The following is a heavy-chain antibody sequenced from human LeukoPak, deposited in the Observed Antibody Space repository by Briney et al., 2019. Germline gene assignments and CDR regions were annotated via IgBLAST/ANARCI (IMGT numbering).Heavy chain of an antibody. CDR2: MNPNSGNT. Sequence: ASVKVSCKASGYTFTSYDINWVRQATGQGLEWMGWMNPNSGNTGYAQKFQGRVTMTRNTSISTAYMELSSLRSEDTAVYYCARENGDYWTRNYYYGMDVWGQGTTVTVSS. V-gene: IGHV1-8*01. D-gene: IGHD4-17*01. CDR3: ARENGDYWTRNYYYGMDV. J-gene: IGHJ6*02. CDR1: GYTFTSYD.